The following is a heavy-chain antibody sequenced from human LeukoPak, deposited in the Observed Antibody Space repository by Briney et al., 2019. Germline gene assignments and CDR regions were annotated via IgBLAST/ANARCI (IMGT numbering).Heavy chain of an antibody. Sequence: SETLSLTCTVSGDAIRRYYWSRVRQPAGQGLEWIGNIYYSGSTYYNPSLKSRVTISVDTSKNQFALKLSSVTAADTAVYYCASRSAARTGPLVYHYFAYWGQGVLVTVSS. CDR2: IYYSGST. D-gene: IGHD6-13*01. V-gene: IGHV4-59*04. CDR1: GDAIRRYY. J-gene: IGHJ4*02. CDR3: ASRSAARTGPLVYHYFAY.